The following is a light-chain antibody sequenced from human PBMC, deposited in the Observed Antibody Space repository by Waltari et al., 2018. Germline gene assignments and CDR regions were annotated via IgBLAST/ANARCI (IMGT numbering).Light chain of an antibody. CDR3: QQYYSSPRT. J-gene: IGKJ1*01. CDR1: QSVLYNSNNKNY. Sequence: DIVMTQSPDSLAVSLGERATINCKSSQSVLYNSNNKNYLAWYHQKPGQPPKLLIYWASTRQSGVPDRFSGGGSGTDFTLTISSLQAEDVAVYYCQQYYSSPRTFGQGTKVEIK. CDR2: WAS. V-gene: IGKV4-1*01.